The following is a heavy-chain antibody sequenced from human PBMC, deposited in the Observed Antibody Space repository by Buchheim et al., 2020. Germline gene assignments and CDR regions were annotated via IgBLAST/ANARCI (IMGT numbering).Heavy chain of an antibody. V-gene: IGHV3-33*01. CDR3: ARVAQYYYDSSGYYPYYYYYGMDV. D-gene: IGHD3-22*01. CDR2: IWYDGSNK. J-gene: IGHJ6*02. CDR1: GFTFSSYG. Sequence: QVQLVESGGGVVQPGRSLRLSCAASGFTFSSYGMHWVRQAPGKGLEWVAVIWYDGSNKYYADSVKGRFTISRDNSKNTLYLQMNSLRAEDTAVYYCARVAQYYYDSSGYYPYYYYYGMDVWGQGTT.